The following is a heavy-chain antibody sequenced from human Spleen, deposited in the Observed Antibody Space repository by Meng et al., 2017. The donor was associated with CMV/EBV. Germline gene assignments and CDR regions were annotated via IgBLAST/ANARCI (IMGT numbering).Heavy chain of an antibody. D-gene: IGHD3-9*01. Sequence: GGSLRLSCAASGFTLSEYYMSWIRQAPGKGLEWVSSASSSETTIDYTDSVKGRFTISRDNAKNSLFLQMNSLRVDDTAVYYCARDRYGLFDYWGQGALVTVSS. CDR2: ASSSETTI. CDR1: GFTLSEYY. CDR3: ARDRYGLFDY. V-gene: IGHV3-11*04. J-gene: IGHJ4*02.